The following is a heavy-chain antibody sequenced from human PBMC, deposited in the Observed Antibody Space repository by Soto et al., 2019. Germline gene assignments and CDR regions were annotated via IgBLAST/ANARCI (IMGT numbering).Heavy chain of an antibody. CDR3: ARDQEAITAGGVAFDI. Sequence: ASVKVSCKASGYTFTSYGISWVRQAPGQGLEWMGWISAYNGNTNYAQKLQGRVTMTTDTSTSTAYMELRSLRSDDTAVYYCARDQEAITAGGVAFDIWGQGTMVTVSS. J-gene: IGHJ3*02. CDR1: GYTFTSYG. CDR2: ISAYNGNT. D-gene: IGHD1-20*01. V-gene: IGHV1-18*01.